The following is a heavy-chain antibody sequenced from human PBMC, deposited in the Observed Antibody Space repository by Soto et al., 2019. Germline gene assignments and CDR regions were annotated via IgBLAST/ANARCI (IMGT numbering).Heavy chain of an antibody. Sequence: PSETLSLTCAVYGGSFSGYYWSWIRQPPGKGLEWIGEINHSGSTNYNPSLKSRVTISVDTSKNQFSLKLSSVTAADTAVYYCARSSPGTGCDYWGQGTLVTVSS. D-gene: IGHD1-1*01. J-gene: IGHJ4*02. V-gene: IGHV4-34*01. CDR2: INHSGST. CDR3: ARSSPGTGCDY. CDR1: GGSFSGYY.